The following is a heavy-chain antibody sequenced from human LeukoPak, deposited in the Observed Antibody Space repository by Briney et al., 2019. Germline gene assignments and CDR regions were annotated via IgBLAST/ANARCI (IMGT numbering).Heavy chain of an antibody. D-gene: IGHD3-22*01. CDR1: GFTFSSYS. CDR2: ISSSSSYI. V-gene: IGHV3-21*01. Sequence: GGSLRLSCAVSGFTFSSYSMNWVRQAPGKGLEWVSSISSSSSYIYYADAVKRRFTISRDNAKNSLYLQMNSLRAEDTAVYYCARDSFTYYYDSSGYLDCWGQGTLVTVSS. CDR3: ARDSFTYYYDSSGYLDC. J-gene: IGHJ4*02.